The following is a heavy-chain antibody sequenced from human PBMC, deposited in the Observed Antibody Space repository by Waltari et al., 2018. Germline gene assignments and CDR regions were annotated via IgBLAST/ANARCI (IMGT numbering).Heavy chain of an antibody. J-gene: IGHJ6*02. CDR1: GFTFSSYS. Sequence: EVQLVESGGGLVQPGGSLRLSCAASGFTFSSYSMNWVRQAPGKGLEWVSYISSSSSTIYYADSVKGRLTISRDNAKNSLYLQMNSLRAEDTAVYYCARDPLYSSSWFPYYYYGMDVWGQGTTVTVSS. D-gene: IGHD6-13*01. V-gene: IGHV3-48*01. CDR3: ARDPLYSSSWFPYYYYGMDV. CDR2: ISSSSSTI.